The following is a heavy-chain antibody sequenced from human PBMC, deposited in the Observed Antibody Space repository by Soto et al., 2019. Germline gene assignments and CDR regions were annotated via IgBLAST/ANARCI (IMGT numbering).Heavy chain of an antibody. CDR3: ARESEDLTSNFDY. V-gene: IGHV3-21*06. J-gene: IGHJ4*02. CDR1: GFTFTRYS. Sequence: LRLSCAASGFTFTRYSMNWVRQAPGKGLEWVSSISSTTNYIYYGDSMKGRFTISRDNAKNSLYLEMNSLRAEDTAVYYCARESEDLTSNFDYCGQGTLVTGSS. CDR2: ISSTTNYI.